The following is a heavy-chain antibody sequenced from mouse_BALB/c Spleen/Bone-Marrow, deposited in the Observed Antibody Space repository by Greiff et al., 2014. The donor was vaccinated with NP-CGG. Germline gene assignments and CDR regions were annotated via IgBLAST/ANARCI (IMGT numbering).Heavy chain of an antibody. J-gene: IGHJ2*01. V-gene: IGHV1-80*01. CDR1: GYAFSSYW. CDR3: ARGGRLTGYYFDY. D-gene: IGHD4-1*01. CDR2: IYPGDGDT. Sequence: VQLQQSGAELVRPGSSVKISCKASGYAFSSYWMNWVKQRPGQGLEWIGQIYPGDGDTNYNGNFKDKATLTTDKSSTTAYMQLSSLTPEDSAVYFCARGGRLTGYYFDYWGQGTTLTVPS.